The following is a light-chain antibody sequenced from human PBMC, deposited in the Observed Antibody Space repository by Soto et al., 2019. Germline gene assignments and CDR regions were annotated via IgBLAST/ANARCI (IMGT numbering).Light chain of an antibody. CDR3: QQYGRSPLT. CDR1: QSVRNNY. V-gene: IGKV3-20*01. Sequence: EIVLTQSPSSLSLSPGERATLSCRASQSVRNNYLAWYQQKPGQAPRFLIYAASSRTTGLSERCSGSGSGTVFTLTISILEHEDFAVYYCQQYGRSPLTFGGGTKVEIK. CDR2: AAS. J-gene: IGKJ4*01.